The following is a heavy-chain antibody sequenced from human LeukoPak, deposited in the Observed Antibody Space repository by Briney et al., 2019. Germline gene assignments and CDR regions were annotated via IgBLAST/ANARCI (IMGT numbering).Heavy chain of an antibody. CDR1: GFTFSNFA. CDR2: ISGNGGST. J-gene: IGHJ4*02. CDR3: AKNGDTSSYYRGDFDY. V-gene: IGHV3-23*01. Sequence: PGGSLRLSCAASGFTFSNFAMSWVRQAPGKGLEWVSAISGNGGSTYYADSVKGRFTISRDSSENTLYLQMNSLRAEDTAVYYCAKNGDTSSYYRGDFDYWGQGTLVTVSS. D-gene: IGHD3-22*01.